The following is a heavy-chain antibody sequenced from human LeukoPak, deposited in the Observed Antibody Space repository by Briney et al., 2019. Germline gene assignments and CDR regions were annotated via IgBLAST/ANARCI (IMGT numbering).Heavy chain of an antibody. D-gene: IGHD3-9*01. Sequence: GGSLRLSCAASGFIFDDYAMHWVRQAPGKGLEWVSGISWNSASIGYADSVKGRFTISRDNAKNTLYLQMNTLRVEDTAVYYCTRDLMDYDVSTGLHHYYMDVWGQGTTVTVSS. CDR1: GFIFDDYA. CDR2: ISWNSASI. V-gene: IGHV3-9*01. CDR3: TRDLMDYDVSTGLHHYYMDV. J-gene: IGHJ6*02.